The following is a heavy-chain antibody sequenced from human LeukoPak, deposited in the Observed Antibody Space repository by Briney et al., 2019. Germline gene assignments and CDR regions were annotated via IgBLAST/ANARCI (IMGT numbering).Heavy chain of an antibody. Sequence: SETLSLTCTVSGGSISSYYWSWIRQPPGKGLEWIGYIYYSGSTNYNPSLKSRVTISVDTSKNQFSLKLSSVTAADTAVYYCAREGEYSSSWYGNYLDYWGQGTLVTVSS. CDR3: AREGEYSSSWYGNYLDY. J-gene: IGHJ4*02. D-gene: IGHD6-13*01. CDR2: IYYSGST. CDR1: GGSISSYY. V-gene: IGHV4-59*01.